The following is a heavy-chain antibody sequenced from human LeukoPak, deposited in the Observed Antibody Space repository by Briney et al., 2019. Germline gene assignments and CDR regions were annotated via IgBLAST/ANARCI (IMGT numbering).Heavy chain of an antibody. D-gene: IGHD2-8*01. CDR1: GGSITSTNY. V-gene: IGHV4-4*02. CDR2: VNLQGST. J-gene: IGHJ4*02. Sequence: SGTLSLTCGVSGGSITSTNYWTWVRQPPGKGLEWIGEVNLQGSTNYNPSLMGRVAISVDMSENHISLQLTPVTAADTAVYYCARHRDMVYAVVDYWGQGTLVTVSS. CDR3: ARHRDMVYAVVDY.